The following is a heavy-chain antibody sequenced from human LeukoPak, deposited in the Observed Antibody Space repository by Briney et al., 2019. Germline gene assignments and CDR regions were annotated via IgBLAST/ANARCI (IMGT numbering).Heavy chain of an antibody. V-gene: IGHV4-59*01. J-gene: IGHJ3*02. CDR1: GGSISSYY. Sequence: SETLSLTCTVSGGSISSYYWSWIRQPPGKGLEWIGYIYYSGSTNYNPSLKSRVTISVETSKNEFSLKLRSVTAADTAVYYCARGEGGVVTDAFDIWGQGTMVTVSS. CDR2: IYYSGST. CDR3: ARGEGGVVTDAFDI. D-gene: IGHD3-22*01.